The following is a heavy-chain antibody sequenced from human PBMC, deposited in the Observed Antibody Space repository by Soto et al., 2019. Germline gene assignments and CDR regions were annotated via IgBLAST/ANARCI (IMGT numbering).Heavy chain of an antibody. CDR2: INPNSGGT. CDR1: GYTFTGYD. CDR3: ARELRSIAARPFDY. D-gene: IGHD6-6*01. V-gene: IGHV1-2*02. Sequence: ASVKVSCNASGYTFTGYDMHWVRQAPGQGLEWMGWINPNSGGTNYAQKFQGRVTMTRDTSISTAYMELSRLRSDDTAVYYCARELRSIAARPFDYWGRGTLVTVSS. J-gene: IGHJ4*02.